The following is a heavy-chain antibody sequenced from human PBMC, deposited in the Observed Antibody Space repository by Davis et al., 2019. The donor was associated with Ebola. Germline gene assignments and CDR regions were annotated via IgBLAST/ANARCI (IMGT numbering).Heavy chain of an antibody. CDR2: INPNSGGT. Sequence: ASVKVSCKASGYTFTGCYMHWVRQAPGQGLVWMGWINPNSGGTNYAQRFQGRVTMTRDTSISTAHMELSRLTSDDTAVYYCARVKLPGVGGSFLYWGQGTLVTVSS. J-gene: IGHJ4*02. V-gene: IGHV1-2*02. CDR3: ARVKLPGVGGSFLY. D-gene: IGHD3-16*01. CDR1: GYTFTGCY.